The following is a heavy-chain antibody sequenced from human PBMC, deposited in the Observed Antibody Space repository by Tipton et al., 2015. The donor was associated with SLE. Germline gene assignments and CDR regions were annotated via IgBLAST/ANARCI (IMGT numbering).Heavy chain of an antibody. CDR3: ARVLPVGAVVY. D-gene: IGHD1-26*01. CDR1: GFTFSSYA. Sequence: SLRLSCAASGFTFSSYAMHWVRQAPGKGLEYVSAISSNGGSTYYANSVKGRFTISRDNSKNTLYLQMGSLRAEDMAVYYCARVLPVGAVVYWCRGTLVTVSS. J-gene: IGHJ4*02. V-gene: IGHV3-64*01. CDR2: ISSNGGST.